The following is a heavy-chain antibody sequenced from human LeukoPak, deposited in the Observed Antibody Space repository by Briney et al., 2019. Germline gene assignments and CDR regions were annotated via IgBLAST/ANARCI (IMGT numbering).Heavy chain of an antibody. V-gene: IGHV3-30*18. CDR3: AKGGIAAAALDY. CDR1: GFTFSSYG. J-gene: IGHJ4*02. D-gene: IGHD6-13*01. CDR2: ISYDGSNK. Sequence: GGSLRLSCAASGFTFSSYGMHWVRQAPGKGLEWVAVISYDGSNKYYADSVKGRFTISRDDSKNTLYLQMNSLRAEDTAVYYCAKGGIAAAALDYWGQGTLVTVSS.